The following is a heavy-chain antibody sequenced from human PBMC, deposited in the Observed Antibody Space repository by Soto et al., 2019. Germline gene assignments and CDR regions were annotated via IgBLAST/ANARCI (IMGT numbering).Heavy chain of an antibody. Sequence: GGSLRLSCAASGFTFSSYAMSWVRQAPGKGLEWVSAISGSGGSTYYADSVKGRFTISSDTSKNTLYLQMNSLRAEDTAVYYCAKAVLPAPTGVAGERHYYYGMDVWGQGTTVTVAS. CDR1: GFTFSSYA. D-gene: IGHD2-15*01. CDR3: AKAVLPAPTGVAGERHYYYGMDV. CDR2: ISGSGGST. V-gene: IGHV3-23*01. J-gene: IGHJ6*02.